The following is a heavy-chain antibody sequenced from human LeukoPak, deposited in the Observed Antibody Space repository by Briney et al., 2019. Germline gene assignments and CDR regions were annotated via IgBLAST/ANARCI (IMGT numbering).Heavy chain of an antibody. CDR3: ARTHYDLFDY. CDR1: GGSFSGYY. V-gene: IGHV4-59*01. Sequence: SETLSLTCAVYGGSFSGYYWSWIRQPPGKGLEWIGHIYYSGTTNYNPSLKSRVTISLDTSKNQFSLRLTSVTAADTAVYYCARTHYDLFDYWGQGTLVTVSS. J-gene: IGHJ4*02. D-gene: IGHD3-22*01. CDR2: IYYSGTT.